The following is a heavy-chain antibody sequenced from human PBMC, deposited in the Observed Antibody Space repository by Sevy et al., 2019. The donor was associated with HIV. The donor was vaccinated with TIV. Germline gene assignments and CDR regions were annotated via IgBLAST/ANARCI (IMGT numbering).Heavy chain of an antibody. CDR1: GYTLTELS. J-gene: IGHJ4*02. V-gene: IGHV1-24*01. CDR3: ATTKDYYDSSGYPFDY. CDR2: FDPEDGET. Sequence: ASVKVSCKVSGYTLTELSMHWLRQAPGKGLEWVGSFDPEDGETVYGYKFQGSVSMTEDTSTDTAYMEVISLKFEDTAVYYCATTKDYYDSSGYPFDYWGQGTLVTVSS. D-gene: IGHD3-22*01.